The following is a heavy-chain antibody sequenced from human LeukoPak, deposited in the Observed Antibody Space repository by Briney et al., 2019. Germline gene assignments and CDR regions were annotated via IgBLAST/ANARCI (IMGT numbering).Heavy chain of an antibody. Sequence: SETLSLTCTVSGGSISSGSYYWSWIRQPAGKGLEWIGRIYTSGSTNYNPSLKSRVTISVDTSKNQFSLKLSSVTAADTAVYYCARENDLFAVLDYWGQGTLVTVSS. V-gene: IGHV4-61*02. CDR3: ARENDLFAVLDY. CDR1: GGSISSGSYY. D-gene: IGHD2-21*01. J-gene: IGHJ4*02. CDR2: IYTSGST.